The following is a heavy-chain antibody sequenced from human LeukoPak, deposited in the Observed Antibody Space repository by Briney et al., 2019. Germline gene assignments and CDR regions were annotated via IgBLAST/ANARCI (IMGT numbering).Heavy chain of an antibody. CDR1: GFTFSDYY. V-gene: IGHV3-11*04. CDR3: ARGGDCSSTSCYEGGLDY. J-gene: IGHJ4*02. Sequence: PGGSLRLSCAASGFTFSDYYMSWIRQAPGKGLEWVSYISSSGSTIYYADSVKGRFTISRDNAKNSLYLQMNSLRAEDTAVYYCARGGDCSSTSCYEGGLDYWGQGTLVTVSS. D-gene: IGHD2-2*01. CDR2: ISSSGSTI.